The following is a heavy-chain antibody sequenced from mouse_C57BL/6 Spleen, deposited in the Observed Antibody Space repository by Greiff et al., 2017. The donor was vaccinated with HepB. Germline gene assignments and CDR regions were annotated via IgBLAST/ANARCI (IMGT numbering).Heavy chain of an antibody. D-gene: IGHD2-4*01. Sequence: VQLQQPGAELVKPGASVKMSCKASGYTFTSYWITWVKQRPGQGLEWIGDIYPGSGSTNYNEKFKSKATLTVDTSSSTAYMQLSSLTSEDSAVYYCARGGLRRGGYAMDYWGQGTSVTVSS. J-gene: IGHJ4*01. V-gene: IGHV1-55*01. CDR1: GYTFTSYW. CDR3: ARGGLRRGGYAMDY. CDR2: IYPGSGST.